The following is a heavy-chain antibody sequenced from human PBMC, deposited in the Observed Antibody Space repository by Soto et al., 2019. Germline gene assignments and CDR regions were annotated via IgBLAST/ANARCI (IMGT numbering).Heavy chain of an antibody. Sequence: QVQLVQSGAEVKKPGASVKVSCKASGYTFTSYGISWVRQAPGQGLEWMGWISTYNGNTNYAQKLQGRVTMTTDTATSTAYMELSGLTSADTAVYFCATGGHNDGYNFYHGMDVWGQGTTVTVS. CDR2: ISTYNGNT. CDR1: GYTFTSYG. CDR3: ATGGHNDGYNFYHGMDV. V-gene: IGHV1-18*04. D-gene: IGHD3-16*01. J-gene: IGHJ6*02.